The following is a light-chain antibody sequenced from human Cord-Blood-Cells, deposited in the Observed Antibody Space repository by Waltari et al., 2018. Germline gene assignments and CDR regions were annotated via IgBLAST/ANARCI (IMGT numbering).Light chain of an antibody. V-gene: IGKV3-11*01. J-gene: IGKJ4*01. Sequence: EIVLTQSPATLSLSPGDRATISCRASQSVSSYLAWYQQKPGQAPRLLIYDSSNRATGIPAMCSGSWSGTDFTLTISSLEPEDFAVYYCQQRSNWPLTFGGGTKVEIK. CDR3: QQRSNWPLT. CDR1: QSVSSY. CDR2: DSS.